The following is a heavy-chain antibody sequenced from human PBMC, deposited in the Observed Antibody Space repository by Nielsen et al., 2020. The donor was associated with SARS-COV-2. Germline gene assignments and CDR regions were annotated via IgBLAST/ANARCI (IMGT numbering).Heavy chain of an antibody. V-gene: IGHV1-18*04. CDR1: GYTFTSYG. CDR2: ISAYNGNT. J-gene: IGHJ5*02. Sequence: ASVKVSCKASGYTFTSYGISWVRQAPGQGLEWMGWISAYNGNTNYPQKLQGRVTMTTDTSTSTAYMELRSLRSEDTAVYYCARAGGVVVPAAILTNWFDPWGQGTLVTVSS. D-gene: IGHD2-2*02. CDR3: ARAGGVVVPAAILTNWFDP.